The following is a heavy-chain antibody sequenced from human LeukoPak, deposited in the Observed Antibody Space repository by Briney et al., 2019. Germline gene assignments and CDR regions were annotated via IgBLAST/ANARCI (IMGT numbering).Heavy chain of an antibody. CDR2: IYTSGST. CDR1: GGSISSYY. CDR3: ARGFLEIERYYYYYYMDV. J-gene: IGHJ6*03. Sequence: PSETLSLTCTVSGGSISSYYWSWIRQPAGKGLEWIGRIYTSGSTNYNPSLKSRVTMSVDTSKNQFSLKLSSVTAADTAVYYCARGFLEIERYYYYYYMDVWGKGTTVTVSS. V-gene: IGHV4-4*07. D-gene: IGHD3-3*01.